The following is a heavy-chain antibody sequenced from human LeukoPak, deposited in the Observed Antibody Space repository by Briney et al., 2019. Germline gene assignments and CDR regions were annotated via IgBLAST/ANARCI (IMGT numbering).Heavy chain of an antibody. D-gene: IGHD3-9*01. Sequence: GGSLRLSCAASGFTFSSYGMHWVRQAPGKGLEWVAVISYDGSNNYYADSVKGRFTTSRDNAKNSLSLLLNSLRVEDTAIYYCARGHYDVLAASYKWTPDYWGQGTLVTVSS. V-gene: IGHV3-30*03. CDR3: ARGHYDVLAASYKWTPDY. CDR1: GFTFSSYG. J-gene: IGHJ4*02. CDR2: ISYDGSNN.